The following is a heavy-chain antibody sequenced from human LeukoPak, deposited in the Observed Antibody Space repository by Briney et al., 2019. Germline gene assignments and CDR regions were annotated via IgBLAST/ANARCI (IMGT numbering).Heavy chain of an antibody. Sequence: PGGSLRLSCAASGFTFSRYRMNWVRQAPGKGLEWVANIKQDGSEKYYVDSVKGRFTISRDNAKNSLFLQMNSLRAEDTAVCYCARDTRTFDYWGQGTLVTVSS. V-gene: IGHV3-7*01. CDR1: GFTFSRYR. CDR3: ARDTRTFDY. J-gene: IGHJ4*02. D-gene: IGHD1-26*01. CDR2: IKQDGSEK.